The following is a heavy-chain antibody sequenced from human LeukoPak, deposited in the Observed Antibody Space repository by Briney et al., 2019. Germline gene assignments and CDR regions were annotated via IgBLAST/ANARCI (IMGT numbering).Heavy chain of an antibody. CDR2: INSDGSSI. J-gene: IGHJ4*02. D-gene: IGHD3-22*01. CDR1: GFTFSSNW. V-gene: IGHV3-74*01. CDR3: ARVFYISPYYDSSGYYAG. Sequence: PGGSLRLSCAASGFTFSSNWMHWVRQAPGRGLVWVSRINSDGSSISYADSVKGRFTISRDNAKNTLYLQMNSLRAEDTAVYYCARVFYISPYYDSSGYYAGWGQGTLVTVSS.